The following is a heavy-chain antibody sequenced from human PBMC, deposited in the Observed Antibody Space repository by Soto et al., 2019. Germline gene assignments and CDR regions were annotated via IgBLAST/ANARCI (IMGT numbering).Heavy chain of an antibody. CDR2: INSDGSST. CDR1: GFTFSSYW. D-gene: IGHD6-13*01. J-gene: IGHJ4*02. CDR3: ARDSAGVAAAGIPY. V-gene: IGHV3-74*01. Sequence: PGGSLRLSCAASGFTFSSYWMHWVRQAPGKGLVWVSRINSDGSSTSYADSVKGRFTISRDNAKNTLYLQMNSLRAEVTTVYYCARDSAGVAAAGIPYWGQGTLVTVSS.